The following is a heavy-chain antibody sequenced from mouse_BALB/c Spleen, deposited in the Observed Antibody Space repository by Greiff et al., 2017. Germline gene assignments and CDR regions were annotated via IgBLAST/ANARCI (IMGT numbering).Heavy chain of an antibody. V-gene: IGHV7-3*02. D-gene: IGHD5-1*01. CDR1: GFTFTDYY. CDR3: VVPFAY. CDR2: IRNKANGYTT. Sequence: EVMLVESGGGLVQPGGSLRLSCATSGFTFTDYYMSWVRQPPGKALEWLGFIRNKANGYTTEYSASVKGRFTISRDNSQSILYLQMNTLRAEDSATYYCVVPFAYWGQGTLVTVSA. J-gene: IGHJ3*01.